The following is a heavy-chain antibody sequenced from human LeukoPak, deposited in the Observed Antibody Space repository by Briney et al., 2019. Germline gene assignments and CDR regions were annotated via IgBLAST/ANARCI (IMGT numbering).Heavy chain of an antibody. V-gene: IGHV3-7*01. Sequence: AGGSLRLSCAASGFTFSSYWMSWVRQAPGKGLEWVANIKQDGSEKYYVDSVKGRFTISRDNAKNSLYLQMNSLRAEDTAAYYCARELIAAAKGGVSYWGQGTLVTVSS. J-gene: IGHJ4*02. CDR1: GFTFSSYW. D-gene: IGHD6-13*01. CDR3: ARELIAAAKGGVSY. CDR2: IKQDGSEK.